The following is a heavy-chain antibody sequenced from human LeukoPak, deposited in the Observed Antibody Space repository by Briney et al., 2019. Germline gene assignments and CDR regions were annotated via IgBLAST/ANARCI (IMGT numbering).Heavy chain of an antibody. D-gene: IGHD3-10*01. CDR3: ARHGEYASPPKF. V-gene: IGHV4-4*09. Sequence: SETLSLTCSVSGASISSYYWSWIRQPPGKGLEWIGYIYPSGSSNYNPSLESRVSISVDTSRNQFSLKLKSVTAADTAVYYCARHGEYASPPKFWGQGTLVTVSS. J-gene: IGHJ4*02. CDR1: GASISSYY. CDR2: IYPSGSS.